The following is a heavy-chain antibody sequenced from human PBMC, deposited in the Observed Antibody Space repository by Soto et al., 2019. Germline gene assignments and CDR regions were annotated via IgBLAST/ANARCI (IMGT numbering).Heavy chain of an antibody. D-gene: IGHD5-12*01. V-gene: IGHV3-30*14. CDR2: ISYDGTYK. J-gene: IGHJ6*02. Sequence: LRLSCAASGFTFNNFAMHWVRQAPGKGLEWVAFISYDGTYKYYADSVRGRFTVYRDNSKSTLFLQMNSLKFEDTAVYVCANEVDVAFSSLQYGMDVWGQGTTVTVSS. CDR3: ANEVDVAFSSLQYGMDV. CDR1: GFTFNNFA.